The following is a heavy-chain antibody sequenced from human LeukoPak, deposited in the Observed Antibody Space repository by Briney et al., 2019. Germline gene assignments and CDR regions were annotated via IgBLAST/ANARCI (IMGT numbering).Heavy chain of an antibody. CDR1: GFTFSSCG. CDR2: TSNDGSNK. Sequence: PTGGSLILSCAASGFTFSSCGIHWVRQAPGKGLEWVAVTSNDGSNKYYADSVKGRFTISRDNSKNTLYLQMNSLRAEDTAVYYCAKETGRWELEWGQGTLVTVSS. V-gene: IGHV3-30*18. J-gene: IGHJ4*02. CDR3: AKETGRWELE. D-gene: IGHD1-26*01.